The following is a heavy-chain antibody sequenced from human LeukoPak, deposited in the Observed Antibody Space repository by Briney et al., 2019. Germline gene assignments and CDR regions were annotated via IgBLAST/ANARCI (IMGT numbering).Heavy chain of an antibody. CDR1: GFTFSSYA. Sequence: GGSLSLSCAASGFTFSSYAMSWVRQAPGKGLEWVSGISGSGGSTYYADSVKGRFTISRENSKNTLYLHMNSLRAEDTAVYYCATSLSAADYWGQGTLVTVSS. CDR3: ATSLSAADY. D-gene: IGHD6-13*01. CDR2: ISGSGGST. J-gene: IGHJ4*02. V-gene: IGHV3-23*01.